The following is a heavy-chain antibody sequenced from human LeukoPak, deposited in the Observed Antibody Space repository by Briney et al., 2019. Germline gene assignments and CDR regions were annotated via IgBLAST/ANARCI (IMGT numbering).Heavy chain of an antibody. V-gene: IGHV3-53*01. J-gene: IGHJ4*01. Sequence: GGSLRLSCAASGFIVSNNYMSWVRRAPGKGLEWLSAIYSGHSTEYADSVKGRFTISRDNSRNTLYLQMNSLRTEDTAVYYCATLYGGQRADGYWGQEPWSPSPQ. CDR1: GFIVSNNY. CDR3: ATLYGGQRADGY. CDR2: IYSGHST. D-gene: IGHD4-23*01.